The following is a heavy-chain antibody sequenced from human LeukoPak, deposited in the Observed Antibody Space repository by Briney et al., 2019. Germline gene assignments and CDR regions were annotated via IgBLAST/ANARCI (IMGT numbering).Heavy chain of an antibody. Sequence: GRSLRLSCAAPGFTLSTCGMHWVRQAPGKGLEWVANIKQDGSDKYYVDSVKGRFTISRDNAKNSLYLQMNSLRAEDTAVYYCAREPHGIDYWGQGTLVTVSS. D-gene: IGHD1-26*01. J-gene: IGHJ4*02. CDR3: AREPHGIDY. V-gene: IGHV3-7*01. CDR2: IKQDGSDK. CDR1: GFTLSTCG.